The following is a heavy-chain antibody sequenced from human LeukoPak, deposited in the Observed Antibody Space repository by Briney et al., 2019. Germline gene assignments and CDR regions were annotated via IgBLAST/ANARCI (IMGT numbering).Heavy chain of an antibody. D-gene: IGHD4-17*01. CDR1: GYTFTGYY. CDR3: ASSSGTTVTQY. Sequence: GASVKVSCKASGYTFTGYYMHWVRQAPGQGLEWMGWINPNSGGTNYPQKFQGRVTMTRDTSISTAYMELSRLRSDDTAVYYCASSSGTTVTQYWGQGTLVTVSS. V-gene: IGHV1-2*02. CDR2: INPNSGGT. J-gene: IGHJ4*02.